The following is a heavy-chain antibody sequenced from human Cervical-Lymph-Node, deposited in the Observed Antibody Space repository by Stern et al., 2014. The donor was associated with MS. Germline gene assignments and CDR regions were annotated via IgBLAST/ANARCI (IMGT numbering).Heavy chain of an antibody. CDR2: ISFDGSKK. CDR3: AKAPIAMVGSYLDS. J-gene: IGHJ4*02. V-gene: IGHV3-30*18. D-gene: IGHD5-18*01. CDR1: GFTFSTYG. Sequence: VQLVESGGGVVQPGKSLRLSCAASGFTFSTYGMHWVRQAPGKGLEWLTFISFDGSKKYFADAVKGRFATSRDNSKDTLHLEMNSLRVDDTAVYYCAKAPIAMVGSYLDSWGQGTLVIVSS.